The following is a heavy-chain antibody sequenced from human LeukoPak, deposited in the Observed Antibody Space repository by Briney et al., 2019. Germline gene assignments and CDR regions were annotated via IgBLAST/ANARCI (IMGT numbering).Heavy chain of an antibody. CDR2: IYYTGGT. CDR1: GGSIRGDY. J-gene: IGHJ4*02. Sequence: SETLSLTCTVTGGSIRGDYWTSLRQPPGRGLEYIGDIYYTGGTNYNPSLKSRVTISVHTSKNQYPPKLRSVTAADTAVYFCSKYGNSGWVIDNWGEGTLVTVSS. V-gene: IGHV4-59*08. D-gene: IGHD6-19*01. CDR3: SKYGNSGWVIDN.